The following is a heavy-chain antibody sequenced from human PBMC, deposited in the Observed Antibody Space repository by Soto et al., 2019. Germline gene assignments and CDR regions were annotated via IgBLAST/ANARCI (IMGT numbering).Heavy chain of an antibody. CDR2: IKEDASEE. Sequence: EVQLVQSGGDLVQPGGSLRLSCVASGFTFSTYWMTWVRQAPGMGLEWVAGIKEDASEEVYVDSVKGRFRISRDNAKNSLYLQLNIQRAEETSVYYCATAISCTFSDFDSRGQGSLHTVSS. D-gene: IGHD2-8*01. CDR3: ATAISCTFSDFDS. V-gene: IGHV3-7*01. CDR1: GFTFSTYW. J-gene: IGHJ4*02.